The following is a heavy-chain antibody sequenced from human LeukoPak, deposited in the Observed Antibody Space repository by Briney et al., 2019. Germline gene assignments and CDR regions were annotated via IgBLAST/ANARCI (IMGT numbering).Heavy chain of an antibody. CDR3: ARGPRSIVGATDGIDY. CDR2: ISAYNGNT. J-gene: IGHJ4*02. D-gene: IGHD1-26*01. Sequence: GASVKVSCKASGYTFTSYGISWVRQAPGQGLEWMGWISAYNGNTNYAQKLQGRVTMTTDTSTSTAYMELRSLRSDDTAVYYCARGPRSIVGATDGIDYWGQGTLVIVSS. CDR1: GYTFTSYG. V-gene: IGHV1-18*01.